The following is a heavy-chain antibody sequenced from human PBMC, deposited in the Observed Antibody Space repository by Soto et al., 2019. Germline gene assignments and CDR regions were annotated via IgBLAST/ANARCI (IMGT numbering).Heavy chain of an antibody. Sequence: QVQLQESGPGLVKPSQTLSLTCTVSGGSISIGAYYWSWIRQHPGKGLEWIGYIYHSGSTYYSPPLKSRLTISADTSNNQFSLKLNAVTAADTAVYYCARDQGERGSICVCVRNYSFDIWGQGTMVPVSS. CDR3: ARDQGERGSICVCVRNYSFDI. J-gene: IGHJ3*02. CDR1: GGSISIGAYY. CDR2: IYHSGST. V-gene: IGHV4-31*03. D-gene: IGHD2-8*01.